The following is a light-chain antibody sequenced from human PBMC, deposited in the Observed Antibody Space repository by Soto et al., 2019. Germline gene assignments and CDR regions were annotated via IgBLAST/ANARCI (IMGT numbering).Light chain of an antibody. Sequence: QSALTQPASVSGSPGQSITISCTGTAGDVGGYNYVSWYQHHPGKAPKLMIYDVSNRPSGVSNRFSGSKSGNTASLTISGLQAEDEADYYCSSYTSSSTLLYVFGTGTKVTV. J-gene: IGLJ1*01. CDR2: DVS. CDR1: AGDVGGYNY. V-gene: IGLV2-14*03. CDR3: SSYTSSSTLLYV.